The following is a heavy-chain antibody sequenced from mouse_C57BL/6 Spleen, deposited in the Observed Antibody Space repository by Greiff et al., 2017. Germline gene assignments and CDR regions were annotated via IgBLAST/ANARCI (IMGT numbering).Heavy chain of an antibody. CDR1: GFTFSDYG. J-gene: IGHJ1*03. CDR3: ARGSRYFDV. CDR2: ISSGSSTI. V-gene: IGHV5-17*01. D-gene: IGHD1-1*02. Sequence: DVKLVESGGGLVKPGGSLKLSCAASGFTFSDYGMHWIRQAPEKGLEWVAYISSGSSTIYYADTVKGRFTISRDNAKNTLFLQMTSLRSEDTAMYYCARGSRYFDVWGTGTTVTVSS.